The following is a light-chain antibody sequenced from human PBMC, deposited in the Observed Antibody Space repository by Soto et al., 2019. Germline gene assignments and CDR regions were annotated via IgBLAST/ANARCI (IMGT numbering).Light chain of an antibody. V-gene: IGLV2-14*01. CDR2: EVS. CDR3: SSYASSSTLV. J-gene: IGLJ1*01. Sequence: QSALTQSASVSGSPGQSITISCTGTSSDVGGYTYVSWYQQHPGKAPKLMIYEVSYRPSGVSHRVSGSKSGNTASLTISGLQAEDEDDYYCSSYASSSTLVFGTGTKVTVL. CDR1: SSDVGGYTY.